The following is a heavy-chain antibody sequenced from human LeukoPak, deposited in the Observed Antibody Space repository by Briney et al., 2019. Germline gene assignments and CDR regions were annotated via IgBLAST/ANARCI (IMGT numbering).Heavy chain of an antibody. CDR1: GFTFSSYA. Sequence: GGSLRLSCAASGFTFSSYAMHWVRQAPGKGLEYVSAISSNGGSTYYANSVKGRFTISRDNSKNTLYLQMGSLRAEDMAVYYRARDFRPSASGVFDYWGQGTLVTVSS. J-gene: IGHJ4*02. CDR3: ARDFRPSASGVFDY. D-gene: IGHD3-10*01. V-gene: IGHV3-64*01. CDR2: ISSNGGST.